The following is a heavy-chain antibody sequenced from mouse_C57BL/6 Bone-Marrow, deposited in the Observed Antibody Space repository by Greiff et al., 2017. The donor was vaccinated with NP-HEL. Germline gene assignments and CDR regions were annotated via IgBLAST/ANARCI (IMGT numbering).Heavy chain of an antibody. CDR1: GYTFTEYT. CDR3: ARHEDPYNGYPYFDV. D-gene: IGHD2-3*01. J-gene: IGHJ1*03. CDR2: FYPGSGSI. Sequence: LVESGAELVKPGASVKLSCKASGYTFTEYTIHWVKQRSGQGLEWIGWFYPGSGSIKYNEKFKDKATLTADKSSSTVYMELSRLTSEDSAVYFCARHEDPYNGYPYFDVWGTGTTVTVSS. V-gene: IGHV1-62-2*01.